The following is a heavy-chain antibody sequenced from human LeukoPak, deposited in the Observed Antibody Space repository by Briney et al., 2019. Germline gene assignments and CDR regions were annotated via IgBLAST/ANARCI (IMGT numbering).Heavy chain of an antibody. J-gene: IGHJ6*02. CDR2: INHSRSN. D-gene: IGHD5-18*01. CDR1: GGSFCGYY. CDR3: ARGLNTAMAPMDV. Sequence: PSETLSLTCAVYGGSFCGYYWSWIRQPPGKGLEWIREINHSRSNNYNPSIKSLVTISVDTTKNQFSLKLSSVTAEDTAVYYCARGLNTAMAPMDVWGQGTTVTVSS. V-gene: IGHV4-34*01.